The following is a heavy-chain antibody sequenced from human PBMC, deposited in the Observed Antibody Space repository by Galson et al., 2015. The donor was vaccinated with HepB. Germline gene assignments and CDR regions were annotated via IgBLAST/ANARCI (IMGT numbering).Heavy chain of an antibody. Sequence: SLRLSCAGSGFTFTSYNLNWVRQAPGKGLEWVSSITSSSNYIYYADSVKGRFIISRDNSQNTLFLQLNSLRPDDTAIYFCAKVFPEKTDGWYRQALYYFDSWGQGTRVTVSS. CDR2: ITSSSNYI. CDR1: GFTFTSYN. D-gene: IGHD6-19*01. J-gene: IGHJ4*02. V-gene: IGHV3-21*04. CDR3: AKVFPEKTDGWYRQALYYFDS.